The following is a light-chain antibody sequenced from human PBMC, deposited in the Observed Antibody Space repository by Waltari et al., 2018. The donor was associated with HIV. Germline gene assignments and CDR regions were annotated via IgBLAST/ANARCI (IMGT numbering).Light chain of an antibody. CDR2: GAS. J-gene: IGKJ1*01. CDR1: QSVSSSY. V-gene: IGKV3-20*01. CDR3: QQYGSSRWT. Sequence: EIVLTQSPGTLSLSPGERATLSCRASQSVSSSYLAWYQQKTGQPPRLLIVGASRRATGIPDRFSGSGSGTDFTLTISRLEPEEFAVYYCQQYGSSRWTFGQGTKVEIK.